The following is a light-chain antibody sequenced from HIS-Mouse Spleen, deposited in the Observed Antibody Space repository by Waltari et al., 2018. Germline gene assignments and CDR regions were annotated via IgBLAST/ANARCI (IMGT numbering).Light chain of an antibody. Sequence: QSVLPQPPSASGTPGQRVTIPCSGSSSNLGSNYVYWYQQLPGTAPKPLIYRNNQRPSGVPDRFSGSKSGTSASLAISGLRSEDEADYYCAAWDDSLSGHWVFGGGTKLTVL. CDR3: AAWDDSLSGHWV. CDR1: SSNLGSNY. V-gene: IGLV1-47*01. J-gene: IGLJ3*02. CDR2: RNN.